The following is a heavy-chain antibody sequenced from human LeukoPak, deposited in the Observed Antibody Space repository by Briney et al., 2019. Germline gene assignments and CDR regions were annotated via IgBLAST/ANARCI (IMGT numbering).Heavy chain of an antibody. CDR1: GGTFSSYA. CDR3: ARDSGYGSGSVDY. Sequence: SVKVSCKASGGTFSSYAISWVRQAPGQALEWMGGIIPIFGTANYAQKFQGRVTITADESTSTAYMELSSLRSEDTAVYYCARDSGYGSGSVDYWGQGTLVTVSS. V-gene: IGHV1-69*13. J-gene: IGHJ4*02. D-gene: IGHD3-10*01. CDR2: IIPIFGTA.